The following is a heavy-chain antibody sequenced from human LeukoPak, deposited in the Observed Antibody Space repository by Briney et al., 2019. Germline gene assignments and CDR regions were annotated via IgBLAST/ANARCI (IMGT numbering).Heavy chain of an antibody. CDR1: GYTFTSYG. V-gene: IGHV1-18*01. Sequence: GASVKVSCKASGYTFTSYGISWVRQAPGQGLEWMGWISAYNGNTNYAQKLQGRVTMTTDTSTSTAYMELRSLRSDDTAVYYCARENRYYYDSSGYLDYWGQGTLVTVSS. CDR3: ARENRYYYDSSGYLDY. D-gene: IGHD3-22*01. J-gene: IGHJ4*02. CDR2: ISAYNGNT.